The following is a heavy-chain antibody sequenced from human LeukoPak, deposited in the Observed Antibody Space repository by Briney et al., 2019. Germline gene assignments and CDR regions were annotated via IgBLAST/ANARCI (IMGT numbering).Heavy chain of an antibody. V-gene: IGHV3-30-3*02. CDR1: GFTFSSYA. CDR2: ISYDGSNK. Sequence: QSGGSLRLSCAASGFTFSSYAMHWVRQAPGKGLEWVAVISYDGSNKYYADSVKGRFTISRDNSKNTLYLQMNSLRAEDTAVYYCAKPYYYASDYWGQGTLVTVSS. D-gene: IGHD3-22*01. CDR3: AKPYYYASDY. J-gene: IGHJ4*02.